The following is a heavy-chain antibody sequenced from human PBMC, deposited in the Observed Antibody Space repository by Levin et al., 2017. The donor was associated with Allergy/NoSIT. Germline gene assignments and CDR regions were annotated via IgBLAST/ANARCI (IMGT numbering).Heavy chain of an antibody. V-gene: IGHV3-49*03. CDR1: GFTFGDYP. CDR2: IRSKSYGGTT. J-gene: IGHJ5*02. D-gene: IGHD1-26*01. CDR3: TRDSWKVGATHWFDP. Sequence: GGSLRLSCTSSGFTFGDYPMSWFRQAPGKGLEWVGFIRSKSYGGTTEYAASVKGRFTISRDDPKSSAYLQMNSLKTEDTAVYYCTRDSWKVGATHWFDPWGQGTLVTVSS.